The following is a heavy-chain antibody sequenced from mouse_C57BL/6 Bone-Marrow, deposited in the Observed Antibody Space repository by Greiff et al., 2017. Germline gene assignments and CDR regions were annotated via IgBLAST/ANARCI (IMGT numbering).Heavy chain of an antibody. CDR3: ARTGTGY. D-gene: IGHD4-1*01. CDR2: IHPNSGST. V-gene: IGHV1-64*01. J-gene: IGHJ2*01. Sequence: QVQLKQSGAELVKPGASVKLSCKASGYTFTSYWMHWVKQRPGQGLEWIGMIHPNSGSTKYNEKFKSKATLTVDKSSSTAYMQLSILTSADSAVSYCARTGTGYWGQGTTLTVSS. CDR1: GYTFTSYW.